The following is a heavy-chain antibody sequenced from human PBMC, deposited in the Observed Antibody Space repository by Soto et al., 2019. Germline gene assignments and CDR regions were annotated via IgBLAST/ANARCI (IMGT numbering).Heavy chain of an antibody. Sequence: EVHLLESGGGLVPPGGSLRLSCAASGFTVTSYAMSWVRQAPGKGLEWVSLVSGTGDSTHYANSVRGRFTISRDDSKATLYLQMSGLRAEDTAVYYCAKDNGNYGSGTFSHWGRGTLVTVSS. J-gene: IGHJ4*02. CDR3: AKDNGNYGSGTFSH. V-gene: IGHV3-23*01. CDR1: GFTVTSYA. CDR2: VSGTGDST. D-gene: IGHD3-10*01.